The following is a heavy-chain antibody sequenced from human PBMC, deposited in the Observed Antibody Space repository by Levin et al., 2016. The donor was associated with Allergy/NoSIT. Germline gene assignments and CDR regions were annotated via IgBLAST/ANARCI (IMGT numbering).Heavy chain of an antibody. Sequence: GESLKISCAASGFTFSSYAMHWVRQAPGKGLEWVAVISYDGSNKYYADSVKGRFTISRDNSKNTLYLQMNSLRAEDTAVYYCARDGILRTSGWFDPWGQGTLVTVSS. D-gene: IGHD2-21*01. CDR1: GFTFSSYA. V-gene: IGHV3-30-3*01. CDR2: ISYDGSNK. J-gene: IGHJ5*02. CDR3: ARDGILRTSGWFDP.